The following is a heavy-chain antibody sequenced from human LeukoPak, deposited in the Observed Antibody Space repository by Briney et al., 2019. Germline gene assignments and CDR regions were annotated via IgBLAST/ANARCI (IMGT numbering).Heavy chain of an antibody. J-gene: IGHJ3*02. D-gene: IGHD6-6*01. Sequence: ASVKVSCKASGYTFTSYYMHWVRQAPGQGLEWMGIINPSGGSTSYAQKFQGRVTMTRDMSTSTVYMELSSLRSEDTAAYYCARLLSPSSYIAARPGDDAFDIWGQGTMVTVSS. CDR1: GYTFTSYY. V-gene: IGHV1-46*01. CDR2: INPSGGST. CDR3: ARLLSPSSYIAARPGDDAFDI.